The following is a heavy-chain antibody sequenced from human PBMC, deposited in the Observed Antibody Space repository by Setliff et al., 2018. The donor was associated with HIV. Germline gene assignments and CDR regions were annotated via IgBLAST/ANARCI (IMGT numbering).Heavy chain of an antibody. Sequence: ASVKVSCKASGYTFTDYHMHWVRQAPGQGLEWMGIINPSGGSTSYALKFQDRVTMTRDTSTSTVYMETRSLTSEDTAMYYCARWGRGFGYWGQGTLVTVSS. CDR3: ARWGRGFGY. D-gene: IGHD3-10*01. CDR1: GYTFTDYH. J-gene: IGHJ4*02. V-gene: IGHV1-46*01. CDR2: INPSGGST.